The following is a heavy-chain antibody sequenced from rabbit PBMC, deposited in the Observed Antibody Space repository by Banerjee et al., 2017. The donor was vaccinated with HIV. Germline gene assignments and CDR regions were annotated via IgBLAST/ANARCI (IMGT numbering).Heavy chain of an antibody. J-gene: IGHJ4*01. CDR2: INSNTGNT. CDR1: GFSFSNGYV. V-gene: IGHV1S45*01. D-gene: IGHD4-1*01. CDR3: ARDLAGVIGWNFNLWGPGTLVTSWNFNL. Sequence: QEQLEESGGDLVKPEGSLTLTCTASGFSFSNGYVMCWVRQAPGKGLEWIACINSNTGNTVYASWAKGPFTISKTSSTTVTLQMTSLTAADTATYFCARDLAGVIGWNFNLWGPGTLVTSWNFNLWGPGTLVTVS.